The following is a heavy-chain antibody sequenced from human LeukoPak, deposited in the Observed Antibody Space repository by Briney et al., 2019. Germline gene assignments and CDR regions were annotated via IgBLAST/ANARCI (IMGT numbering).Heavy chain of an antibody. CDR3: ARDVGSSWYGRDAFDI. J-gene: IGHJ3*02. CDR2: ISSSSTYI. Sequence: GGSLRLSCAASGFTFSNYSMNWVRQAPGKGLEWVSSISSSSTYIYYADSVRGRFTISRDNAKNSLYLQMNSLRAEDTALYYCARDVGSSWYGRDAFDIWGQGTMVTVSS. D-gene: IGHD6-13*01. V-gene: IGHV3-21*01. CDR1: GFTFSNYS.